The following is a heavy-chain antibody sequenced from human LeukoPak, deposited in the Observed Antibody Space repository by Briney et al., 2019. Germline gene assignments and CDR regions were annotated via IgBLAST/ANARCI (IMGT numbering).Heavy chain of an antibody. D-gene: IGHD6-19*01. CDR3: AKDPYNTAVANTNGWFDP. V-gene: IGHV3-23*01. CDR1: GFTFSSYA. J-gene: IGHJ5*02. CDR2: ISGSGGNT. Sequence: PGGSLRLSCAASGFTFSSYAMSWVRRAPGKGLEWVSSISGSGGNTYYAQSVKGRFTISRDNSENTPYLQMDTLRADDTALYFCAKDPYNTAVANTNGWFDPWGQGTLVTVSS.